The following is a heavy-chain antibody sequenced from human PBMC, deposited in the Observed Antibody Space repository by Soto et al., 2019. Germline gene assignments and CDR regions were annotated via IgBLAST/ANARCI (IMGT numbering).Heavy chain of an antibody. J-gene: IGHJ4*02. CDR1: GYTFTGYY. D-gene: IGHD3-22*01. CDR3: ARTSQYYYDSSGYLSFDY. Sequence: GASVKVSCKASGYTFTGYYMHWVRQAPGQGLEWMGWINPNSGGTNYAQKFQGWVTMTRDTSISTAYMELSRLRCDDTAVYYCARTSQYYYDSSGYLSFDYWGQGTLVTVSS. V-gene: IGHV1-2*04. CDR2: INPNSGGT.